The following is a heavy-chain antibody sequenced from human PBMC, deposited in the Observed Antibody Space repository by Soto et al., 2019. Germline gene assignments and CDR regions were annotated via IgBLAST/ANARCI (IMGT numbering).Heavy chain of an antibody. Sequence: QVQLVESGGGVVQPGTSLRLSCAASGFTFSSYAMHWVRQAPGKGLEWVAVISYDGSNKYYADSVKGRFTISRDNSKNTLYLQMNSLRAEDTAVYYCARDLADLIVVLPAGNAFDIWGQGTMVTVSS. CDR1: GFTFSSYA. CDR3: ARDLADLIVVLPAGNAFDI. D-gene: IGHD2-2*01. V-gene: IGHV3-30-3*01. J-gene: IGHJ3*02. CDR2: ISYDGSNK.